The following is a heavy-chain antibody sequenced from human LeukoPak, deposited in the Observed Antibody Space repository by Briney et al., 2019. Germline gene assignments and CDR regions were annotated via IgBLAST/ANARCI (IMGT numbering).Heavy chain of an antibody. CDR1: GGSISSGDYY. D-gene: IGHD3-10*01. Sequence: PSETLSLTCTVSGGSISSGDYYWSWIRQPPGKGLEWIGYIYYSGSTYYNPSLKSRVTISVDTSKNQFSLKLSSVTAADTAVYYCARLWFGGLLQKTLGAFDIWGQGTMVTVSS. CDR3: ARLWFGGLLQKTLGAFDI. V-gene: IGHV4-30-4*01. CDR2: IYYSGST. J-gene: IGHJ3*02.